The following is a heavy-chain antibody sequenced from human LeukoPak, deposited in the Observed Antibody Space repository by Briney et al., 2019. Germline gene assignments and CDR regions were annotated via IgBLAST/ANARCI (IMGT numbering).Heavy chain of an antibody. CDR2: MNPNSGNT. J-gene: IGHJ4*02. V-gene: IGHV1-8*01. Sequence: ASVKVSCKASRYTFTSYDINWVRQAAGQGLEWLGWMNPNSGNTGYAQQFQGRVTMTRNTSISTAYMELSSLKSEDTAVYYCARAHCTGGFCPALYWGQGTLVTVSS. D-gene: IGHD2-8*02. CDR3: ARAHCTGGFCPALY. CDR1: RYTFTSYD.